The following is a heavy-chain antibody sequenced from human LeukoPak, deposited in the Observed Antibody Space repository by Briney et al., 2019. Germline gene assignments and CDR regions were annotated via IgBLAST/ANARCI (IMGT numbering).Heavy chain of an antibody. V-gene: IGHV1-2*02. J-gene: IGHJ4*02. CDR2: INPNSGGT. CDR1: GYTFTGYY. CDR3: ARAPSAEYSSSSPFGY. Sequence: GASVKVSCKXSGYTFTGYYMHWVRQAPGQGLEWMGWINPNSGGTNYAQKFQGRVTMTRDTSISTAYMELSRLRSDDTAVYYCARAPSAEYSSSSPFGYWGQGTLVTVSS. D-gene: IGHD6-6*01.